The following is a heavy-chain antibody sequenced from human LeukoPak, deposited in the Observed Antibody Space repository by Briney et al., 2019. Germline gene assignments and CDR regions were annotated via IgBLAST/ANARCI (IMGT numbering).Heavy chain of an antibody. V-gene: IGHV4-38-2*01. J-gene: IGHJ4*02. CDR3: ARGAIAAAGTWGSVDY. Sequence: PSETLSLTCGVSGYSISSDYYWGWIRQPPGKGLERIGRIYHSGSTYYNPSLKSRVTISVDTSKNQFSLKLSSVTAADTAVYYCARGAIAAAGTWGSVDYWGQGTLVTVSS. D-gene: IGHD6-13*01. CDR2: IYHSGST. CDR1: GYSISSDYY.